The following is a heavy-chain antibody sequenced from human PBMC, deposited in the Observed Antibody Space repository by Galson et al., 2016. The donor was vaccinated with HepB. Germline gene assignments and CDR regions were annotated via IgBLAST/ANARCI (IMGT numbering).Heavy chain of an antibody. V-gene: IGHV3-30*03. CDR1: GFTFGNYG. D-gene: IGHD4-17*01. CDR3: ARSAAGRTATTTLA. J-gene: IGHJ5*02. CDR2: ISYDGSLQ. Sequence: SLRLSCAASGFTFGNYGMHWVRQPPGKGLEWVAVISYDGSLQFYDDSVKDRLTISRDNSKKTVYLQMNSLRIKDTAVYYCARSAAGRTATTTLAWGQGILVTVSS.